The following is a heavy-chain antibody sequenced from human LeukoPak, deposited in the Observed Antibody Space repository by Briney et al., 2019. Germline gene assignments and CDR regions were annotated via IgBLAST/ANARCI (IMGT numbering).Heavy chain of an antibody. CDR1: GFTFSDYY. CDR3: ARVGREYDFWSGYRAANWFDP. V-gene: IGHV3-11*01. CDR2: ISSSGSTI. D-gene: IGHD3-3*01. J-gene: IGHJ5*02. Sequence: GGSLRLSCAASGFTFSDYYMSWIRQAPGKGLEWVSYISSSGSTIYYADSVKGRFTISRDNAKNSLYLQMNGLRAEDTAVYYCARVGREYDFWSGYRAANWFDPWGQGTLVTVSS.